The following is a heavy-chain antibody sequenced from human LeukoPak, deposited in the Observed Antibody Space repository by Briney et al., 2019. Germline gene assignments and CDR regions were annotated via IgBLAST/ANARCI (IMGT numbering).Heavy chain of an antibody. CDR1: GFTFSSYW. D-gene: IGHD3-10*02. CDR2: ISPVGSTI. J-gene: IGHJ6*04. CDR3: AELGITMIGGV. Sequence: GGSLRLSCAASGFTFSSYWMSWVRQAPGRGLECFSYISPVGSTIYYADSVKGRFTISRDNAKNSLYLQMNSLRAEDTAVYYCAELGITMIGGVWGKGTTVTISS. V-gene: IGHV3-48*04.